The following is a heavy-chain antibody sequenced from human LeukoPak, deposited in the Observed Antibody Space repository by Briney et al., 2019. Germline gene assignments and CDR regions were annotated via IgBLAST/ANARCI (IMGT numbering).Heavy chain of an antibody. CDR3: ARDGSSHDLVWFDP. J-gene: IGHJ5*02. Sequence: GGSLRLSCAASGFTFSSYGMHWVRQAPGKGLEWVAFIRYDGSNKYYADSVKGRFTISRDNSRNTLYLQMNSLRAEDTAVYYCARDGSSHDLVWFDPWGQGTLVTVSS. CDR1: GFTFSSYG. CDR2: IRYDGSNK. V-gene: IGHV3-30*02. D-gene: IGHD6-13*01.